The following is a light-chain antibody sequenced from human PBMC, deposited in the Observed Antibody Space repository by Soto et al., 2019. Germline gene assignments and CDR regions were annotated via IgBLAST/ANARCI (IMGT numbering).Light chain of an antibody. J-gene: IGKJ2*01. V-gene: IGKV3-20*01. Sequence: EIVLTQSPGTLSLSPGERATLSCRASQSVSSTYVAWYQQKPGQAPRLLIYGASNRATGIPDRFSGSGSGTDFALTISRLEPEDFAVYYCPQYGSSPLYTFDQGTKLEIK. CDR2: GAS. CDR1: QSVSSTY. CDR3: PQYGSSPLYT.